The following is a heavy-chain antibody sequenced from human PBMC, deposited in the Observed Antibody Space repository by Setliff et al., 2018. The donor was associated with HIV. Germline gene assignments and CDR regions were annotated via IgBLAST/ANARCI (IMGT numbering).Heavy chain of an antibody. D-gene: IGHD6-13*01. CDR1: GGSISGGVHY. CDR3: ARGARLLAGYSDRWDYYYMAV. J-gene: IGHJ6*03. CDR2: IHYSGST. Sequence: SETLSLTCTVSGGSISGGVHYWSWIRQHPGKGLEWIGYIHYSGSTYYNPSLKSQVTISVDTSKNQFSLKVNSVTAADTAVYYCARGARLLAGYSDRWDYYYMAVWGKGTTVTVSS. V-gene: IGHV4-31*01.